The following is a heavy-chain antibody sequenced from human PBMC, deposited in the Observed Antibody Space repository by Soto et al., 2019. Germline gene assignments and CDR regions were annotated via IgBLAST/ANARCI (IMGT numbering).Heavy chain of an antibody. CDR2: TKPDGSEK. CDR1: GFTFNTHW. Sequence: EVQLLESGGGLVQPGGSLRLSCAASGFTFNTHWMSWVRQAPGKGLEWVAHTKPDGSEKYYVDSARGRFTISRDNARNSLYLQMNSLRAGDTALYYCVAWGTSTSNPWGQGTLVTVSS. CDR3: VAWGTSTSNP. V-gene: IGHV3-7*01. D-gene: IGHD1-1*01. J-gene: IGHJ5*02.